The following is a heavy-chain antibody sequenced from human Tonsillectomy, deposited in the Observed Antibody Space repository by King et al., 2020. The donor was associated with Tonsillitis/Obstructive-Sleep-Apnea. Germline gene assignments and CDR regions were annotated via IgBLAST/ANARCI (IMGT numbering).Heavy chain of an antibody. J-gene: IGHJ3*02. CDR2: IDWDDDK. CDR1: GFSLSTSGMC. Sequence: TLQESGPALVKPTQTLTLTCTFSGFSLSTSGMCVSWIRQPPGKALEWLARIDWDDDKYYSTTLKTRLTIYKDTSKNQVVLTMTNMDPVDTATYYCARIPTSNYYDSSGGNAFDIWGQGTRVTVSS. D-gene: IGHD3-22*01. CDR3: ARIPTSNYYDSSGGNAFDI. V-gene: IGHV2-70*11.